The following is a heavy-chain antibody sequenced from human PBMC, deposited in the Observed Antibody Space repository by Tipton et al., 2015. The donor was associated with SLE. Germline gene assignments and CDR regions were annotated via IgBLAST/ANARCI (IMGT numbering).Heavy chain of an antibody. Sequence: TLSLTCTVSGDSISSSPYFWGWIRQPPGKGLEWIGNIFYSGNTYYNPSLKSRVTMSVDTSKKQFSLKLSPVTAADTAVYYCATTQFSSSSIWYDYWGQGTLVTVSS. J-gene: IGHJ4*02. CDR2: IFYSGNT. V-gene: IGHV4-39*07. D-gene: IGHD6-6*01. CDR3: ATTQFSSSSIWYDY. CDR1: GDSISSSPYF.